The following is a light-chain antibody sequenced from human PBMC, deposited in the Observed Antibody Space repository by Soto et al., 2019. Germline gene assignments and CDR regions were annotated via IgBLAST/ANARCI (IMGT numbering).Light chain of an antibody. Sequence: EIVMTQSPATLSVSPGERATLSCRASQSVSNNLAWYQQKPGQAPRLLIHGASTRATGIPARFSGSGSGTEFTLTISSLQSEDFAVYYCQPYNNWPPFTFGPGTKVDIK. CDR1: QSVSNN. CDR2: GAS. J-gene: IGKJ3*01. CDR3: QPYNNWPPFT. V-gene: IGKV3-15*01.